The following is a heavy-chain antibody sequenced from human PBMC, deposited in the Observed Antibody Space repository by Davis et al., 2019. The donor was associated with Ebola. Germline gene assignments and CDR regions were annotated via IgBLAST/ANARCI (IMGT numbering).Heavy chain of an antibody. J-gene: IGHJ6*02. D-gene: IGHD3-16*01. V-gene: IGHV4-31*03. CDR3: ARGPGTFGGVLFRTYYYYGMDV. CDR2: IYYSGST. CDR1: GGSISSGGYY. Sequence: MPSETLSLTCTVSGGSISSGGYYWSWIRQHPGKGLEWIGYIYYSGSTYYNPSLKSRVTISVDTSKNQFSLKLSSVTAADTAVYYCARGPGTFGGVLFRTYYYYGMDVWGQGTTVTVSS.